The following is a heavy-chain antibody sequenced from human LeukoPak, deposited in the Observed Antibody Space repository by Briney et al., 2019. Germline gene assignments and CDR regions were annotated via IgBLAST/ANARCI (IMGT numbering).Heavy chain of an antibody. CDR1: GFTLSNYN. Sequence: GGSLRLSCAASGFTLSNYNMNWVRQAPGKGLEWVSSISSSSTYIYYADSVKGRFTISRDNAKNSLYLQMNSLRAEDTAVYYCARDLGIRVAGPFFDYWGQGTLVTVSS. J-gene: IGHJ4*02. D-gene: IGHD6-19*01. V-gene: IGHV3-21*01. CDR3: ARDLGIRVAGPFFDY. CDR2: ISSSSTYI.